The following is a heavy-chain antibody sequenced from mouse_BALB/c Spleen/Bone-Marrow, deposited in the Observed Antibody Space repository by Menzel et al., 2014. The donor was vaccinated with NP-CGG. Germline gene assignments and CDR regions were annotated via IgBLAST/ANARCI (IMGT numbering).Heavy chain of an antibody. J-gene: IGHJ4*01. CDR1: GYSITSGYS. CDR2: IHYSGGT. CDR3: ARWNGYYAMDY. D-gene: IGHD1-2*01. Sequence: EVKLQESGPALVKPSQSLSLTCTVTGYSITSGYSWHWIRPFPGNTLEWMGYIHYSGGTNYNPSLKSRISITRDTSKNQFFLQLNSVTTEDTATYYCARWNGYYAMDYWGQGTSVTVSS. V-gene: IGHV3-1*02.